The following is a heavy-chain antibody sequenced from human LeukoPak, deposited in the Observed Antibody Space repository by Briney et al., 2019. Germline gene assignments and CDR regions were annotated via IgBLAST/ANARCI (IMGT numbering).Heavy chain of an antibody. V-gene: IGHV4-39*01. J-gene: IGHJ4*02. CDR1: GGSISSSSYY. Sequence: SETLSLTCTVSGGSISSSSYYWGWIRQPPGKGLEWIGSIYYSGSAYYNPSRKSRVTISVDTSKNQFSLKLSSVTAADTAVYYCARQLSDYDYVWGSYRPTWWFDYWGQGTLVTVSS. CDR3: ARQLSDYDYVWGSYRPTWWFDY. CDR2: IYYSGSA. D-gene: IGHD3-16*02.